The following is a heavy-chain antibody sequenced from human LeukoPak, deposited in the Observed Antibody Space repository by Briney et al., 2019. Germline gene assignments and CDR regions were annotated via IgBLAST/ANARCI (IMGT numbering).Heavy chain of an antibody. V-gene: IGHV3-48*01. D-gene: IGHD1-26*01. CDR1: GFTFSSYS. J-gene: IGHJ4*02. Sequence: GGSLRLSCAASGFTFSSYSMNWVCQAPGKGLEWVSYISSSSSTIYYADSVKGRFTISRDNAKNSLYLQMNSLRAEDTAVYYCARSTAWELLSWWGQGTLVTVSS. CDR3: ARSTAWELLSW. CDR2: ISSSSSTI.